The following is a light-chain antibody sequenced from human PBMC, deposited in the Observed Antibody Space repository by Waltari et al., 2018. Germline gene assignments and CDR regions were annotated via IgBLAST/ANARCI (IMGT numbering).Light chain of an antibody. CDR1: SSDVGGYNH. CDR3: CSYAGDYTPYV. J-gene: IGLJ1*01. V-gene: IGLV2-11*01. CDR2: DVT. Sequence: QSALTQPRSVSGSPRQSVTISCTGTSSDVGGYNHFFLYQQHPGKAPKLMIYDVTKRPSGVPDRFSGSKSGNTASLTISGLQAEDEADYYCCSYAGDYTPYVFGTGTKVTVL.